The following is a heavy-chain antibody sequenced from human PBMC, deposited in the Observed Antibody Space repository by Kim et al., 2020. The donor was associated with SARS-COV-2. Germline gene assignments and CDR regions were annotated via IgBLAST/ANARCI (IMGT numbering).Heavy chain of an antibody. Sequence: SVKVSCKASGGTFSSYAISWVRQAPGQGLEWMGGIIPIFGTANYAQKFQGRVTITADESTSTAYMELSSLRSEDTAVYYCARGSAVAGTSTNFDYWGQGTLVTVSS. CDR2: IIPIFGTA. J-gene: IGHJ4*02. CDR3: ARGSAVAGTSTNFDY. D-gene: IGHD6-19*01. V-gene: IGHV1-69*13. CDR1: GGTFSSYA.